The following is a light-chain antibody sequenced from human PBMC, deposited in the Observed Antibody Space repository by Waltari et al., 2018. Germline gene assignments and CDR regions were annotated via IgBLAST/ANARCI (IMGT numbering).Light chain of an antibody. J-gene: IGKJ2*01. CDR1: QSPVHSDGNTY. V-gene: IGKV2-30*02. CDR3: MQVSHWPRT. Sequence: DVVLTQSPLFLPVTLGQPASMSCRSSQSPVHSDGNTYLNWFHQRPGRSPRRLIYKISRREFGVRDRWSGSGSGAHFTLKSSTVEVEDVGVYYSMQVSHWPRTFGQGNKLEI. CDR2: KIS.